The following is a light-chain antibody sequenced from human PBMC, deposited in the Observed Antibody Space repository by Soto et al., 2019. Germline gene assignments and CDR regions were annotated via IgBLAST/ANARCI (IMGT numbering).Light chain of an antibody. Sequence: TVMTQSQATLSVSPGESATLSCRASQDVSTNLAWFHQKPGQTPRLVLYGASQRATGIPARFSGSGSGRHFTLTISSLQSEDFGVYYCQHYNNWPPYSFGQGTKVAIK. CDR1: QDVSTN. CDR2: GAS. J-gene: IGKJ2*03. V-gene: IGKV3-15*01. CDR3: QHYNNWPPYS.